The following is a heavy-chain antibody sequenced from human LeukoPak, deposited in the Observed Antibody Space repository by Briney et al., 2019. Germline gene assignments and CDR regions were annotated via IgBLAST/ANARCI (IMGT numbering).Heavy chain of an antibody. CDR2: IWYDGSNK. J-gene: IGHJ4*02. CDR1: GFTFSSYG. Sequence: RGSLRLSCAASGFTFSSYGMHWVRQAPGKGLEWVAVIWYDGSNKYYADSVKGRFTISRDNSKNTLYLQMNSLRAEDTAVYYCARDREDYDSTTGYWGQGTLVTVSS. V-gene: IGHV3-33*01. CDR3: ARDREDYDSTTGY. D-gene: IGHD3-22*01.